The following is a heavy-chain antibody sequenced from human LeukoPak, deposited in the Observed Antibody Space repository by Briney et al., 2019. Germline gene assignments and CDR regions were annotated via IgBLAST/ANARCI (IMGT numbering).Heavy chain of an antibody. CDR2: VNPNSVGT. Sequence: ASVKVSCKASGYTFNGHYMQWVRQGPGDGLEWMGWVNPNSVGTTYATKFQGRVTMTSDTSISTAYLELSRLRSDDTAVYYCARGYCGGDCYFFDYWGEGTLVTVSS. D-gene: IGHD2-21*02. CDR3: ARGYCGGDCYFFDY. J-gene: IGHJ4*02. V-gene: IGHV1-2*02. CDR1: GYTFNGHY.